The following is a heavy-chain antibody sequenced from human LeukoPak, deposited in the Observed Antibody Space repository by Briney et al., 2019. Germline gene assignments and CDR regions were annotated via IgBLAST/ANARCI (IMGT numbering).Heavy chain of an antibody. CDR1: GFSFSSYG. CDR2: IWFDGSNK. CDR3: ARGIAAAGTALYN. V-gene: IGHV3-33*01. J-gene: IGHJ4*02. Sequence: GSLRLSCAASGFSFSSYGMHWARQAPGKGLEWVAVIWFDGSNKYYAESVKGRFTISRDNSKNTLYLQINSLRAEDTAVYYCARGIAAAGTALYNWGQGTLLTVSS. D-gene: IGHD6-13*01.